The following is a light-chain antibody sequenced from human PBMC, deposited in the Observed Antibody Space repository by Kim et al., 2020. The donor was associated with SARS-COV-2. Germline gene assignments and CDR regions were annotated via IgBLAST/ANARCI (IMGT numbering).Light chain of an antibody. CDR3: TSYTRSDTWV. CDR1: SSDVGAYNL. V-gene: IGLV2-14*03. Sequence: SVTISCTGTSSDVGAYNLVSWYQQHPGKAPKFMIHDVSQRPSGVSNRFSGSKSGNTASLTISGLQAEDEADYYCTSYTRSDTWVFGGGTKLTVL. CDR2: DVS. J-gene: IGLJ2*01.